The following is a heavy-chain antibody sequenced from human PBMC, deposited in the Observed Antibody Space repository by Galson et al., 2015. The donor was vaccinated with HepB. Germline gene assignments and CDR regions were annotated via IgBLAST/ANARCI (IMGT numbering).Heavy chain of an antibody. CDR2: ISSNGDDT. J-gene: IGHJ5*02. V-gene: IGHV3-21*01. CDR1: RFIFAKYK. D-gene: IGHD6-19*01. CDR3: ARDWGIAVSGTWWFDP. Sequence: SLRLSCAASRFIFAKYKMNWVRQPPGKGLEWVSSISSNGDDTFYADSVRGRFTISRDNAKNSVYLQMNSLRAEDTAVYYCARDWGIAVSGTWWFDPWGQGTLVTVSS.